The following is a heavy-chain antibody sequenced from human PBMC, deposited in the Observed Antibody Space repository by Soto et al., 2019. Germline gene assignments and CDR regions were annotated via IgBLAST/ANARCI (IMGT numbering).Heavy chain of an antibody. V-gene: IGHV4-31*03. CDR2: IYYSGST. CDR1: GGSVCSGGYY. Sequence: SETPSLSCTVCGGSVCSGGYYWSWIRQHPGKGLEWIGYIYYSGSTYYNPSLKSRVTISVDTSKNQFSLKLSSVTAADTAVYYCARSIDPWGQGTLVTVSS. CDR3: ARSIDP. J-gene: IGHJ5*02.